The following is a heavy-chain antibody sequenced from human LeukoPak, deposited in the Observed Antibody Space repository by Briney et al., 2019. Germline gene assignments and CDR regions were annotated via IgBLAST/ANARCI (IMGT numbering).Heavy chain of an antibody. J-gene: IGHJ5*02. Sequence: GASVKVSCKASGYTFTSYDINWVRQATGQGLEWMGIINPSGGSTSYAQKFQGRVTMTRDTSTSTVYMELSSLRSEDTAVYYCARDSGPYSGSYYAWFDPWGQGTLVTVSS. CDR2: INPSGGST. CDR3: ARDSGPYSGSYYAWFDP. D-gene: IGHD1-26*01. V-gene: IGHV1-46*01. CDR1: GYTFTSYD.